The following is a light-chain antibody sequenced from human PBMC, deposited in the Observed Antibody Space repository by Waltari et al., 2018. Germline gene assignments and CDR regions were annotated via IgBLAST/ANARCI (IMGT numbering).Light chain of an antibody. CDR1: QSINTW. CDR3: QQYHSLPFT. Sequence: DIQMTQSPSTLSASVGDRVTITCRASQSINTWLAWYQQKPGKAPKVLIYKASNLESGVPSKVSGRGSGTEFTRTSSSLQPDDFAIYYCQQYHSLPFTFGPGTKVDVK. CDR2: KAS. J-gene: IGKJ3*01. V-gene: IGKV1-5*03.